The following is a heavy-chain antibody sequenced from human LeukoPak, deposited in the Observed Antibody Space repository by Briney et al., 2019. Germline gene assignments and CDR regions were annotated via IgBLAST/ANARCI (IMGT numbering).Heavy chain of an antibody. D-gene: IGHD1-26*01. CDR3: AKGGIAQDSDY. V-gene: IGHV3-30*04. CDR1: GFTFSSYA. J-gene: IGHJ4*02. Sequence: GGSLRLSCAASGFTFSSYAMHWVRQAPGKGLEWVAVISYDGSNKYYADSVKGRFTISRDNSKDTLYLQMNSLRAEDTAVYYCAKGGIAQDSDYWGQGTLVTVSS. CDR2: ISYDGSNK.